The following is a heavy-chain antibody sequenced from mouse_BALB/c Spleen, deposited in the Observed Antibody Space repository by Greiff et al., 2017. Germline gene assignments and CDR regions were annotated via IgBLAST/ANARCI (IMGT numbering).Heavy chain of an antibody. CDR3: ARRGYYGNYVYFDV. J-gene: IGHJ1*01. CDR1: GFSLTGYG. CDR2: IWGDGST. V-gene: IGHV2-6-7*01. D-gene: IGHD2-1*01. Sequence: VQLQESGPGLVAPSQSLSITCTVSGFSLTGYGVNWVRQPPGKGLEWLGMIWGDGSTDYNSALKSRLSISKDNSKSQVFLKMNSLQTDDTARYYCARRGYYGNYVYFDVWGAGTTVTVSS.